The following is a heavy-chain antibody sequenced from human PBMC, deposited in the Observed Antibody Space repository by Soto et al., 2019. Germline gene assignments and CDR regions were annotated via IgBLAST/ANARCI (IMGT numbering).Heavy chain of an antibody. Sequence: ASVKVSCKASGYTFTSYGISWVRQAPGQGLEWMGWISAYNGNTNYAQKLQGRVTMTTDISTSTAYMELRSLRSDDTAVYYCARHYYDSSGYYYFDYWGQGTLVTVSS. CDR3: ARHYYDSSGYYYFDY. J-gene: IGHJ4*02. CDR1: GYTFTSYG. CDR2: ISAYNGNT. D-gene: IGHD3-22*01. V-gene: IGHV1-18*04.